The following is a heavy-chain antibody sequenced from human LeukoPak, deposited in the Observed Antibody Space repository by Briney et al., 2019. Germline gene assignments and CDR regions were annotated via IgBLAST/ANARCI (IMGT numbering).Heavy chain of an antibody. CDR2: ITPIFGTT. D-gene: IGHD3-10*01. CDR3: ARDYYGSGTYYKPFDY. J-gene: IGHJ4*02. CDR1: GGTFSSYA. Sequence: SVKVSCKASGGTFSSYAISWVRQAPGQGLEWMGGITPIFGTTNYAQKFQGRVTITADESTSTAYMELSSLRSEDTAVYYCARDYYGSGTYYKPFDYWGQGTLVTVSS. V-gene: IGHV1-69*13.